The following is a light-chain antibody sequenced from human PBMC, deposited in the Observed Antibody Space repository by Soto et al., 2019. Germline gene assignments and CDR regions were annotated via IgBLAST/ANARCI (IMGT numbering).Light chain of an antibody. CDR3: QQYNNWPLT. CDR2: GAS. CDR1: QSVNNN. V-gene: IGKV3-15*01. Sequence: EIVMTQSPATLSVSPGERATLSCRASQSVNNNLAWYQQKPGQAPRLLIYGASARATGIPARFSGSGSGTDFTLTISSLQSEDFAGYSCQQYNNWPLTFGGGTKVEIK. J-gene: IGKJ4*01.